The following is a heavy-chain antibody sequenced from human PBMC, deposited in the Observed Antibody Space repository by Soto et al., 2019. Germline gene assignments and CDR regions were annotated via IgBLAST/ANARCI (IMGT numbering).Heavy chain of an antibody. CDR3: AHSIRSRYDILTGLAEY. J-gene: IGHJ4*02. D-gene: IGHD3-9*01. CDR1: GFSLSTSGVG. V-gene: IGHV2-5*01. Sequence: SGPTLVNPTQTLTLTCTFSGFSLSTSGVGVGWIRQPPGKALEWLALIYWNDDKRYSPSLKSRLTITKDTSKNQVVLTMTNMEPVDTATYYCAHSIRSRYDILTGLAEYWGQGTLVTVSS. CDR2: IYWNDDK.